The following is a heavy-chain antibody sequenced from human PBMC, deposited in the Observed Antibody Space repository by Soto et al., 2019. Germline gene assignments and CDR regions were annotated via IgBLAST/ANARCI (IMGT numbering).Heavy chain of an antibody. D-gene: IGHD2-15*01. CDR1: GGSFSGYY. CDR2: INHSGST. V-gene: IGHV4-34*01. J-gene: IGHJ6*03. Sequence: SETLSLTCAVYGGSFSGYYWSWIRQPPGKGLEWIGEINHSGSTNYNPSLKSRVTISVDTSKNQFSLKLSSVTAADTAVYYCARVTGYCSGGSCYSEWANYYYYYMDVWGKGTTVTGSS. CDR3: ARVTGYCSGGSCYSEWANYYYYYMDV.